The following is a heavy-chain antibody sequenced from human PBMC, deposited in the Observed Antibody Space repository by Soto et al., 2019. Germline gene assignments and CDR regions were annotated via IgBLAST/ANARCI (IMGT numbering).Heavy chain of an antibody. D-gene: IGHD4-17*01. CDR2: ISSSGSTI. Sequence: QVQLVESGGGLVKPGGSLRLSCAASGFTFSDYYMSWIRQAPGKGLEWVSYISSSGSTIYYADSVKGRFTISRDNAKNSLYLQMNSLRAEDTAVYYCARRRGPAYGDSGPRVYWYFDLWGRGTLVTVSS. CDR1: GFTFSDYY. CDR3: ARRRGPAYGDSGPRVYWYFDL. V-gene: IGHV3-11*01. J-gene: IGHJ2*01.